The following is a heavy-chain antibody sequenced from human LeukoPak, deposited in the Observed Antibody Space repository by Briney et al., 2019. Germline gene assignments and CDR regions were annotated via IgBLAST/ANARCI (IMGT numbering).Heavy chain of an antibody. Sequence: GGSLRLSCAASEFIVSTNYMSWVRQAPGKGLEWVSVIYSGGTTYYVGSVKGRFTISRDNSRNTLYLQMNSLRAEDTAVYCCAMSKGGTPLFDYWGQGTLVTVSS. D-gene: IGHD1-26*01. J-gene: IGHJ4*02. CDR2: IYSGGTT. CDR3: AMSKGGTPLFDY. V-gene: IGHV3-53*01. CDR1: EFIVSTNY.